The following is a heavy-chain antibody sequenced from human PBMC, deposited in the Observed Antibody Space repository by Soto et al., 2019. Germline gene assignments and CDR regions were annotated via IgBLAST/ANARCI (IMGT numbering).Heavy chain of an antibody. J-gene: IGHJ4*02. CDR3: ARYGDILTGYYPMDY. V-gene: IGHV4-34*01. D-gene: IGHD3-9*01. CDR2: INHSGST. CDR1: GASFSGYF. Sequence: SETLSLTGAVYGASFSGYFWTWIRQPPGKGLEWIGEINHSGSTNYNPSLKSRVTISVDTSKNQFSLKLSSVTAADTAVYYCARYGDILTGYYPMDYWGQGTLVTVSS.